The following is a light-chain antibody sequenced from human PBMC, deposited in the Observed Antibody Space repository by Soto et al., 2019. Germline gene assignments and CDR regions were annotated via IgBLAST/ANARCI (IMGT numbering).Light chain of an antibody. CDR2: GAS. J-gene: IGKJ1*01. CDR3: QQYNNWPWT. Sequence: EIVMTQSPATLSVSPGERATLSCRASQSVSSNLAWYQQKPGQVPRLLIYGASTRATGIPARFSGSGSGTEFTLTISSLQSEDFAVYYWQQYNNWPWTFGQGTKVDIK. V-gene: IGKV3-15*01. CDR1: QSVSSN.